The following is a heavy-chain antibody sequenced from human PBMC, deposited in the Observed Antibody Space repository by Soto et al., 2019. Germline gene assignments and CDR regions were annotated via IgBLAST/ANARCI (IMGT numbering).Heavy chain of an antibody. J-gene: IGHJ6*02. Sequence: QVQLQESGPGLVKPSQTLSLTCTVSGGSISSGGYYWSWIRQHPGKGLEWIGYIYYSGSTYYNPSLKSPVTISVDTSKNQCSRKLSSVTAADTAVYYCARDFPSLGNSYYGMDVWGQGTTVTVSS. V-gene: IGHV4-31*01. CDR1: GGSISSGGYY. CDR3: ARDFPSLGNSYYGMDV. CDR2: IYYSGST.